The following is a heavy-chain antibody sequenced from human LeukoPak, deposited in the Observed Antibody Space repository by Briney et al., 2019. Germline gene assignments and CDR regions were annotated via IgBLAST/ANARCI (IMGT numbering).Heavy chain of an antibody. D-gene: IGHD6-13*01. V-gene: IGHV3-21*01. CDR3: ARDRGYTYDWFDP. Sequence: GGSLRLSCAASGFTFSSYSMNWVRQAPGKGLEWVSCISRSSSYIYYADSVKGRFTISRDNAKNSLYLQMNSLRAEDTAVYYCARDRGYTYDWFDPWGQGTLVTVSS. CDR1: GFTFSSYS. CDR2: ISRSSSYI. J-gene: IGHJ5*02.